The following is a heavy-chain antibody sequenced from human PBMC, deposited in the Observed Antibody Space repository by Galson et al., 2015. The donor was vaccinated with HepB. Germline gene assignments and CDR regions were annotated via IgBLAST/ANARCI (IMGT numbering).Heavy chain of an antibody. J-gene: IGHJ4*02. D-gene: IGHD2-21*02. V-gene: IGHV3-30*14. CDR2: VSSDGSSK. Sequence: SLRLSCAGSGFTFSDYALHWVRQAPGKGLEWVAVVSSDGSSKFYGDSVKGRFTISRDNSKNTLHLQMNGLRTDDTAMYYCAKASVVVVTAMTAFDSWGPGTLVTVSS. CDR3: AKASVVVVTAMTAFDS. CDR1: GFTFSDYA.